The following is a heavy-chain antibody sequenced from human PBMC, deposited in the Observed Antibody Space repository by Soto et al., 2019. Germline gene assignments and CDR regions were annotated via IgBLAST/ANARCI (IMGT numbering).Heavy chain of an antibody. D-gene: IGHD3-10*01. V-gene: IGHV3-33*01. CDR2: IWYDGSNK. CDR1: GFTFSSYG. Sequence: QVQLVESGGGVVQPGRSLRLSCAASGFTFSSYGMHWVRQAPGKGLEWVAVIWYDGSNKYYADSVKGRFTISRDNSKNTLYLQMNSLRAEDTAVYYCARAGGFGELLYPDYWGQGTLVTVSS. J-gene: IGHJ4*02. CDR3: ARAGGFGELLYPDY.